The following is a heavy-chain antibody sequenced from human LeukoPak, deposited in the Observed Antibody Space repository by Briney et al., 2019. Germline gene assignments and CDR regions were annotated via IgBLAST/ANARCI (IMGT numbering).Heavy chain of an antibody. J-gene: IGHJ4*02. D-gene: IGHD6-19*01. CDR1: GGSISSYY. CDR2: IYYSGST. CDR3: ARVISSGWFLVY. V-gene: IGHV4-59*01. Sequence: PSETLSLSCTVSGGSISSYYWSWIRQPPGKGLEWIGYIYYSGSTNYNPSLKSRVTISVDTSKNQFSLKLSSVTAADTAVYYCARVISSGWFLVYWGQGTLVTVSS.